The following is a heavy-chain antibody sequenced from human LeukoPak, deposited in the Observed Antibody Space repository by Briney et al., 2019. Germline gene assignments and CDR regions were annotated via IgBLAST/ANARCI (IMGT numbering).Heavy chain of an antibody. Sequence: GESLKISCKVSGYILTNNWIGWVRQMPGKGLEWMGIIYPGDSDTRYSPSFQGQVTISADKSISTAYLQWSSLKASDTAMYYCARHGARGYYYGSGSYPANWFDPWGQGTLVTVSS. V-gene: IGHV5-51*01. CDR3: ARHGARGYYYGSGSYPANWFDP. CDR2: IYPGDSDT. CDR1: GYILTNNW. J-gene: IGHJ5*02. D-gene: IGHD3-10*01.